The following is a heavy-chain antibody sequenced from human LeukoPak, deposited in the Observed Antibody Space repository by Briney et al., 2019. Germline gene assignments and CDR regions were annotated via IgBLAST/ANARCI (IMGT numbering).Heavy chain of an antibody. CDR2: ISAYNGDT. D-gene: IGHD3-22*01. CDR3: ARDYYHRGWGEHSRFDY. Sequence: ASVKVSCKASGYTFSSYGISWVRQAPGQGLEWMGWISAYNGDTKFAQKFQGKVTMTTGTSTSTAYMELRSLRSDDTAVYYCARDYYHRGWGEHSRFDYWGQGTLVTVSS. CDR1: GYTFSSYG. V-gene: IGHV1-18*01. J-gene: IGHJ4*02.